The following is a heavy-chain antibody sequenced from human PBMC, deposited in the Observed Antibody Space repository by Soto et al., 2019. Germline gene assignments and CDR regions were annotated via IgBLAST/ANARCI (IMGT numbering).Heavy chain of an antibody. D-gene: IGHD3-22*01. V-gene: IGHV3-15*07. J-gene: IGHJ4*02. CDR1: GFTFSNAW. CDR2: IKSKTDGGTT. CDR3: SMDPVTMKVVVLHSG. Sequence: GGSLRLSCAASGFTFSNAWMNWVRQAPWKGLEWVGRIKSKTDGGTTDYAAPVKGRFTISRDDSKNTLYLQMNSLKTEDTAVYYCSMDPVTMKVVVLHSGWGQGPLVIVSS.